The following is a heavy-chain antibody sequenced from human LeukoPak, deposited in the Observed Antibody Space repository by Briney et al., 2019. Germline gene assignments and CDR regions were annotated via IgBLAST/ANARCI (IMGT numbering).Heavy chain of an antibody. CDR3: ARGLIWRKY. V-gene: IGHV3-21*01. Sequence: GGSLRLSCAASGFTFSSYSMNWVRQAPGKGLEWVSSISSSTSYVYYADSVKGRFTISRDNAKNSLYLQMSSLRAEDTAVYYCARGLIWRKYLGPGTLVTVSS. D-gene: IGHD3-3*01. CDR2: ISSSTSYV. J-gene: IGHJ4*02. CDR1: GFTFSSYS.